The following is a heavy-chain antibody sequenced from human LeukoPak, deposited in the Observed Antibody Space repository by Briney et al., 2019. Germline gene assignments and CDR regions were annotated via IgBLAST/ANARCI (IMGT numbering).Heavy chain of an antibody. V-gene: IGHV5-51*01. CDR2: IYPGDSDT. J-gene: IGHJ4*02. CDR3: ARTMVRGVIISWYFDY. CDR1: GYSFTSYW. D-gene: IGHD3-10*01. Sequence: GESLKISCKGSGYSFTSYWIGWVRQMPGKGLEWMGIIYPGDSDTRYSPSFQGQVTISADKSISTAYLQWSSLKAPDTAMYYCARTMVRGVIISWYFDYWGQGTLVTVSS.